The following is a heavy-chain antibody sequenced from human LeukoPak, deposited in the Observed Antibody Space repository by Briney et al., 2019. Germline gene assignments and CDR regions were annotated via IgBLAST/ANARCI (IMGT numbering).Heavy chain of an antibody. J-gene: IGHJ4*02. D-gene: IGHD3-22*01. CDR2: ISAYNGNT. V-gene: IGHV1-18*01. CDR3: ARVSTYDSSGYGDYFDY. Sequence: ASVKVSCKASGYTFTSYGISWVRQAPGQGLEWMGWISAYNGNTNYAQKLQGRVTMTTDTSTSTAYMELRSLRSDDTAVYYCARVSTYDSSGYGDYFDYWGQGTLVTVSS. CDR1: GYTFTSYG.